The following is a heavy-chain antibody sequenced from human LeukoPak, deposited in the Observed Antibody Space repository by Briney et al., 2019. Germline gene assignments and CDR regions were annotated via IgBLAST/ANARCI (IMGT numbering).Heavy chain of an antibody. D-gene: IGHD2-15*01. V-gene: IGHV3-49*04. CDR2: IQSKTYGEGT. CDR3: TASDHLYCSSSSCHFDY. CDR1: GLSFGDYG. Sequence: GGSLRLSCTVSGLSFGDYGMSWVRQAPGKGLEWVSFIQSKTYGEGTMYAASVRGRFTISRDDSRSTAYLQMNSLKTEDTAVYYCTASDHLYCSSSSCHFDYWGQGTLVTVSS. J-gene: IGHJ4*02.